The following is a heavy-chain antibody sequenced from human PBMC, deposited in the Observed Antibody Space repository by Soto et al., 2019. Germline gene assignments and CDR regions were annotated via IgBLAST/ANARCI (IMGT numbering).Heavy chain of an antibody. Sequence: QVQLQESGPGLVKPSQTLSLTCTVSGGSISSGNYYWSWIRQPPGKGLEWIGFISYSGSTYYNASLKSRFTIPVDTSKIQFSLNLSFVTAADTAVYYCATMGTPATGLYYFAYWGQGTLVTVSS. V-gene: IGHV4-30-4*01. J-gene: IGHJ4*02. CDR1: GGSISSGNYY. D-gene: IGHD1-7*01. CDR3: ATMGTPATGLYYFAY. CDR2: ISYSGST.